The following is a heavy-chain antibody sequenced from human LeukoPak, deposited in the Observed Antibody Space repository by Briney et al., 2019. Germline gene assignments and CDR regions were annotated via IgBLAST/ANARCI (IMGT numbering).Heavy chain of an antibody. J-gene: IGHJ4*02. D-gene: IGHD6-13*01. V-gene: IGHV3-30*02. CDR2: IWNDGSNE. CDR3: AKDEGGGIAAAGSAVDY. Sequence: GGSLRLSCTASGFSFRDYGIHWVRQAPGKGLEWVAVIWNDGSNENYVDSVKGRFTMSRDNSKNTMYLQMNSLRAEDTAVYYWAKDEGGGIAAAGSAVDYWGQGTLVTVSS. CDR1: GFSFRDYG.